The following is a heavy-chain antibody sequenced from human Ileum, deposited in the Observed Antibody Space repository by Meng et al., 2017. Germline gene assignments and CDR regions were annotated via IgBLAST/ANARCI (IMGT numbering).Heavy chain of an antibody. V-gene: IGHV1-3*01. CDR2: IIAGSGST. CDR3: VREDSSGYWAY. J-gene: IGHJ4*02. D-gene: IGHD3-22*01. Sequence: QFQSVQSGAEVKEPWASVRVSCNTFTRRAIQWARQAAGQRLEWMGWIIAGSGSTRYSQKYQGRITITRDTSANIAYMDLSSLRFEDTAVYYCVREDSSGYWAYWGQGTLVTVSS. CDR1: TFTRRA.